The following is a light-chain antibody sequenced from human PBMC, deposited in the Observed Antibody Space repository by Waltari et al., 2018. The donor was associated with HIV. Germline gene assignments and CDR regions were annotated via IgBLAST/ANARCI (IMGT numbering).Light chain of an antibody. J-gene: IGLJ3*02. V-gene: IGLV3-25*03. CDR3: QSADSSETLGV. CDR2: KDK. Sequence: YELTQPPSVSVSTGQTAKIICSGDELPDHYAHWYQQRPGQAPVLVIYKDKERPSGIPERFTGSSSGTTATLTISGVLEEDEADYYCQSADSSETLGVFGGGTKLTVL. CDR1: ELPDHY.